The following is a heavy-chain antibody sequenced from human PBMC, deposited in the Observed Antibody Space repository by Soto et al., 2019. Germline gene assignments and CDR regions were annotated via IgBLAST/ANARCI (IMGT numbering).Heavy chain of an antibody. CDR1: GGSISSSNW. J-gene: IGHJ4*02. V-gene: IGHV4-4*02. CDR2: IYHSGST. D-gene: IGHD5-12*01. CDR3: ASSPGSTGYPCSAY. Sequence: QVQLQESGPGLVKPSGTLSLTCAVSGGSISSSNWWSWVRQPPGKGLEWIGEIYHSGSTNYNPSLKSRVTISVDKSRDPCALKLRSVTAADTAVYYWASSPGSTGYPCSAYWGQGTLISVAS.